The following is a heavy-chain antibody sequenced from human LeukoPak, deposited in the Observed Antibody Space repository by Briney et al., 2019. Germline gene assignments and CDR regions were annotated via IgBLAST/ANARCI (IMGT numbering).Heavy chain of an antibody. J-gene: IGHJ4*02. CDR3: ARDSGYYGSGSYHN. V-gene: IGHV3-21*01. CDR2: ISSSSSYI. D-gene: IGHD3-10*01. CDR1: GFTFSSYS. Sequence: GGSLRLSCAASGFTFSSYSMTWVSQAPGKGLEWVSSISSSSSYIYYADSVKGRFTISRDNAKNSLYLQMNSLRAEDTAVYYCARDSGYYGSGSYHNWGQGTLVTVSS.